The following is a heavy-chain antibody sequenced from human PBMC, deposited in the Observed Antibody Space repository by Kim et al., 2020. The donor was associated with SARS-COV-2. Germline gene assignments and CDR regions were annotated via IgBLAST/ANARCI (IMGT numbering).Heavy chain of an antibody. Sequence: AQKFQGRVTMTRNTSISTAYMELSSLRSEDTAVYYCARNGDYDSSGLSDYWGQGTLVTVSS. D-gene: IGHD3-22*01. CDR3: ARNGDYDSSGLSDY. V-gene: IGHV1-8*01. J-gene: IGHJ4*02.